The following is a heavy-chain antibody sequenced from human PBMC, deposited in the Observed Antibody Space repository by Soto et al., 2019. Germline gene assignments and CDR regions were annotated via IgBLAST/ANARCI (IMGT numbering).Heavy chain of an antibody. Sequence: EVQLLESGGGLVQPGGSLRLSCAASGFTFSSYAMSWVRQAPGKGLEWVSAISGSGGSTYYADSVKGRFTISRDNSKNTLYLQMNSLRAEDTAVYYCAKAPPYYYDSSGYTKFSWYFDLWGRGTLVTVSS. CDR2: ISGSGGST. D-gene: IGHD3-22*01. CDR3: AKAPPYYYDSSGYTKFSWYFDL. J-gene: IGHJ2*01. CDR1: GFTFSSYA. V-gene: IGHV3-23*01.